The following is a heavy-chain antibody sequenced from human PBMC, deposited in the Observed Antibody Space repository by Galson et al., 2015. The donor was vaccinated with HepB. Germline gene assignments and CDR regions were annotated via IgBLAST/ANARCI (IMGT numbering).Heavy chain of an antibody. Sequence: SLRLSCAASGFTFSSYAMSWVRQAPGKGLEWVSAISGSGGSTYYADSVKGRFTISRDNSKNTLYLQMNSLRAEDTAVYYCEAGGAMIVVVRDAFDIWGQGTMVTVSS. V-gene: IGHV3-23*01. CDR3: EAGGAMIVVVRDAFDI. CDR2: ISGSGGST. D-gene: IGHD3-22*01. J-gene: IGHJ3*02. CDR1: GFTFSSYA.